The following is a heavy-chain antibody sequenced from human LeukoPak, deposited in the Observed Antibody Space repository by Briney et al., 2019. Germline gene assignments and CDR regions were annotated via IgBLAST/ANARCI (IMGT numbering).Heavy chain of an antibody. Sequence: ASVKVSCKASGGTFSSYAMSWVRQAPGKGLDWVSAISASGGSTSYADSVKGRFTISRDNSKNTLYLQMNSRRAVDTVVYYCASQTSGYSGYSSHYWGQGTLVTVSS. J-gene: IGHJ4*02. CDR2: ISASGGST. D-gene: IGHD5-12*01. CDR3: ASQTSGYSGYSSHY. CDR1: GGTFSSYA. V-gene: IGHV3-23*01.